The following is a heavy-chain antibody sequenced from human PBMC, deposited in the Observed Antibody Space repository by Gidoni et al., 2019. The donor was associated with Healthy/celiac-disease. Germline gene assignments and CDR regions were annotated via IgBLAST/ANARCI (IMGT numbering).Heavy chain of an antibody. CDR3: AKDHYDSGSYYFFGGGAFDI. V-gene: IGHV3-23*01. CDR2: ISGSGGST. CDR1: GFTFSSYD. J-gene: IGHJ3*02. D-gene: IGHD1-26*01. Sequence: EVQLLESGGGLVQPGGSLRLSCAASGFTFSSYDMSWVRQAPGKGLEWVSAISGSGGSTYYADSVKGRFTISRDNSKNTLYLQMNSLRAEDTAVYYCAKDHYDSGSYYFFGGGAFDIWGQGTMVTVSS.